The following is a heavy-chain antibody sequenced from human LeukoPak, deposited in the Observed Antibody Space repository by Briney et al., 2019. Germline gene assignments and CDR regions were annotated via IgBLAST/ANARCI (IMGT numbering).Heavy chain of an antibody. CDR1: GFTFNIYA. J-gene: IGHJ5*01. V-gene: IGHV3-23*01. D-gene: IGHD3-22*01. Sequence: GGSLRLSCAASGFTFNIYAMSWVRQAPGTGLEWVSSITSSGDATFHADSVKDRFTISRDNSKSTLYLQMSRLRVEDTAVYYCAKDRPNYHESNGHYYRLNGDSWGQGTLVTVSS. CDR2: ITSSGDAT. CDR3: AKDRPNYHESNGHYYRLNGDS.